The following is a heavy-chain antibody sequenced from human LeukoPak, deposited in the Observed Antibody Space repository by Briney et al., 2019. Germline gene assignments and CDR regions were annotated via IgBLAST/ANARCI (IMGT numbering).Heavy chain of an antibody. V-gene: IGHV3-30-3*02. CDR3: TTGRYSDNSDYSLIDH. CDR1: GFTFSSSP. CDR2: ISSDGSTK. J-gene: IGHJ4*02. D-gene: IGHD3-22*01. Sequence: GGSLRLSCAASGFTFSSSPMHWVRQAPGMGLEWVSVISSDGSTKFYADSVKGRFTISRDNSKNTLNLQMDSLRAEDTAVYYCTTGRYSDNSDYSLIDHWGQGTLVTVSS.